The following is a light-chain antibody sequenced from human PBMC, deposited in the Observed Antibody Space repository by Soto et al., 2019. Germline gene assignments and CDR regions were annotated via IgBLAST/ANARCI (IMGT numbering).Light chain of an antibody. CDR2: DVS. CDR1: NSDVDGYKS. CDR3: NSYTYNSVV. V-gene: IGLV2-14*03. J-gene: IGLJ2*01. Sequence: QLVLTQPASVSGSPGQSITISCTGTNSDVDGYKSVSWYQHHPAKAPKLVIYDVSHRPSGVSNRFSGSQSGNTASLTISGLQAEDEADYYCNSYTYNSVVFGGGTKLTVL.